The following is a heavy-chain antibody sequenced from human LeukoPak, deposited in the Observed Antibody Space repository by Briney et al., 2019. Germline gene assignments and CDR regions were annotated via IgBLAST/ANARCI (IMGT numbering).Heavy chain of an antibody. CDR3: ARGSTSDWPLDH. CDR2: IDAGNGNT. CDR1: GYTFSDYA. D-gene: IGHD2-2*01. V-gene: IGHV1-3*01. J-gene: IGHJ4*02. Sequence: WASVNVSCKASGYTFSDYAIHWVRQAPGQRLEWMGWIDAGNGNTRYSQKFQGRVTITRDTSTSTAYIELRSLRSEDTAMYYCARGSTSDWPLDHWGQETLVTISS.